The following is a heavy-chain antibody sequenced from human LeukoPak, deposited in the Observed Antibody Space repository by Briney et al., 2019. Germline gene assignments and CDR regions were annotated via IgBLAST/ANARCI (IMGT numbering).Heavy chain of an antibody. D-gene: IGHD3-3*01. CDR2: IYYSGST. CDR3: ARETILNWFDP. V-gene: IGHV4-59*01. J-gene: IGHJ5*02. Sequence: SETLSLTCTVSGGSISSYYWSWIRQLPGKGLEWIGYIYYSGSTNYNPSLKSRVTISVDTSKNQFSLKLSSVTAADTAVYYCARETILNWFDPWGQGTLVTVSS. CDR1: GGSISSYY.